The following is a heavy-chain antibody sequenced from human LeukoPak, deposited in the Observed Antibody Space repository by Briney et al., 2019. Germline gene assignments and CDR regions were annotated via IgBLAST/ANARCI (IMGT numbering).Heavy chain of an antibody. Sequence: ASVKVSCKASGYTFTSYDINWVRQATGQGLEWMGWMNPNSGNTGYAQKFQGRVTITRNTSISTAYMELSSLRSEDTAVYYCARDLWDSTYYYGSGSYYPHFDYWGQGTLVTVSS. CDR1: GYTFTSYD. V-gene: IGHV1-8*03. J-gene: IGHJ4*02. CDR2: MNPNSGNT. CDR3: ARDLWDSTYYYGSGSYYPHFDY. D-gene: IGHD3-10*01.